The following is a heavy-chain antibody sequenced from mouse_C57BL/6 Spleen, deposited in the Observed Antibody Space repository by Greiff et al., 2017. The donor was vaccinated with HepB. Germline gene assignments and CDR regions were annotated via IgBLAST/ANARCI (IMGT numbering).Heavy chain of an antibody. D-gene: IGHD2-3*01. V-gene: IGHV5-17*01. Sequence: EVQVVESGGGLVKPGGSLKLSCAASGFTFSDYGMHWVRQAPEKGLEWVAYISSGSRTIYYADTVKGRFTISRDNAKNTLFLQMTSLRSEDTAMYYCARDGADYFDYWGQGTTLTVSS. J-gene: IGHJ2*01. CDR3: ARDGADYFDY. CDR1: GFTFSDYG. CDR2: ISSGSRTI.